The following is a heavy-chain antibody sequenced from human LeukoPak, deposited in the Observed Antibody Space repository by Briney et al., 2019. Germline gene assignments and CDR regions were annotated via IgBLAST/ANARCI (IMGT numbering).Heavy chain of an antibody. V-gene: IGHV3-21*01. CDR1: GFTFSSYS. Sequence: GGSLRLSCAASGFTFSSYSMTWVRQAPGKGLEWVSSISSSSSYIYCADSVKGRFTISRDNAKNSLYLQMNSLRAEDTAVYYCARGLSIVLIMTAYMDVWGKGTTVTVSS. CDR2: ISSSSSYI. CDR3: ARGLSIVLIMTAYMDV. J-gene: IGHJ6*03. D-gene: IGHD2-8*01.